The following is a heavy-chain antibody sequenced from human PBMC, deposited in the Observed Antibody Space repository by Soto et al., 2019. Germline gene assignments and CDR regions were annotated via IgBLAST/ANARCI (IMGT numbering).Heavy chain of an antibody. D-gene: IGHD1-26*01. V-gene: IGHV4-59*11. CDR1: GGSLPSRH. J-gene: IGHJ5*02. CDR2: TPNTGTT. Sequence: EALTLPCFVSGGSLPSRHWSWLRQFPGKGGEWIAYTPNTGTTAHNPSTKTPVHISIPTSKNPLSLTLTPMPAADTAVYYCARDMHAGFTHYFDPWGQGTLVTVS. CDR3: ARDMHAGFTHYFDP.